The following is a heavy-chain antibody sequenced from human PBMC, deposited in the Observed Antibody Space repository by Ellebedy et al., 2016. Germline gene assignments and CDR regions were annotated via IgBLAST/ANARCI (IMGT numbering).Heavy chain of an antibody. CDR3: AGTPRVGTSSGVDY. J-gene: IGHJ4*02. CDR2: IYYSGST. D-gene: IGHD3-22*01. V-gene: IGHV4-59*13. CDR1: GGSISSYY. Sequence: SETLSLTXTVSGGSISSYYWSWIRQLPGKGLEWIGYIYYSGSTNYNPSLKSRVTISVDTSKNQFSLKLSSVTAADTAVYYCAGTPRVGTSSGVDYWGQGTLVTVSS.